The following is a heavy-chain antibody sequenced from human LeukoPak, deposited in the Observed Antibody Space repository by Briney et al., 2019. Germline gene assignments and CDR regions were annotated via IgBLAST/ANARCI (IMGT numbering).Heavy chain of an antibody. Sequence: PSETLSLTCTVSGGSISSHYWSWIRQPPGKGLEWIGSMYYSRSTNYNPSLKSRVTISVDTSKNQFSLKLNSVPAADTAVYYCVRGGVYFDYWGQGTLVTVSS. J-gene: IGHJ4*02. CDR3: VRGGVYFDY. CDR2: MYYSRST. V-gene: IGHV4-59*11. D-gene: IGHD3-16*01. CDR1: GGSISSHY.